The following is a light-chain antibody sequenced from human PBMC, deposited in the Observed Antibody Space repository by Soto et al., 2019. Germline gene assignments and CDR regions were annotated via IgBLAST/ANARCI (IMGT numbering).Light chain of an antibody. V-gene: IGKV3-20*01. Sequence: EIVLTQSPGTLSLSPGERATLSCRANQSVSSSYLAWYQQKPGQAPRLLIYGASTRATGIPDRFSGSASGTDFTLTISRLEPEDFAVYYCQQYGSSPLTFDGGTKVEIK. CDR2: GAS. CDR1: QSVSSSY. J-gene: IGKJ4*01. CDR3: QQYGSSPLT.